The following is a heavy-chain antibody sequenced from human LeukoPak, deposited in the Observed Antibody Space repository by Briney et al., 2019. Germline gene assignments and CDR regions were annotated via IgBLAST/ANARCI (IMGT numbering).Heavy chain of an antibody. V-gene: IGHV1-18*01. Sequence: ASVKVSCKASGYTFSNYGMSWVRQAPGQGLEGMGWISAKNGNIDYAQKLQGRVTMTADRSTNTAYMELRSLTSDDTAVYYCARRIVGGHLGDYWGQGTLVTVSS. D-gene: IGHD1-26*01. CDR1: GYTFSNYG. J-gene: IGHJ4*02. CDR3: ARRIVGGHLGDY. CDR2: ISAKNGNI.